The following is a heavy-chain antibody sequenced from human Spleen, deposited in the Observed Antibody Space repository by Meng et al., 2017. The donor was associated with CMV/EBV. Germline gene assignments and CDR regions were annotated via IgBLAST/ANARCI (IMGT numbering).Heavy chain of an antibody. CDR1: GYTFTSYD. CDR2: ISAYNGNT. J-gene: IGHJ6*02. CDR3: ASWSPTVPAAIHYYFAMDV. D-gene: IGHD2-2*02. Sequence: ASVKVSCKASGYTFTSYDINWVRQATGQGLEWMGWISAYNGNTNYAQKFQGRVTMTTETSTSTGYMELRSLRADDTAVYYCASWSPTVPAAIHYYFAMDVWGQGTTVTVSS. V-gene: IGHV1-18*01.